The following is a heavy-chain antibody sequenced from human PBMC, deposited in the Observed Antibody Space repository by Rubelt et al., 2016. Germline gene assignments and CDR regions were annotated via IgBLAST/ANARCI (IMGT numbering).Heavy chain of an antibody. J-gene: IGHJ4*02. V-gene: IGHV3-23*01. Sequence: GGSLRLSCAASGFSLYGSDFHWVRPAPGKGLELVSSLRGSGGGTSYADSVKGRFTISRDIAKNTVYLQMDSLRAEDTAVYYCTRAVHTAVPSPFWYFDFWGQGTLVTVSS. CDR3: TRAVHTAVPSPFWYFDF. CDR1: GFSLYGSD. D-gene: IGHD5-18*01. CDR2: LRGSGGGT.